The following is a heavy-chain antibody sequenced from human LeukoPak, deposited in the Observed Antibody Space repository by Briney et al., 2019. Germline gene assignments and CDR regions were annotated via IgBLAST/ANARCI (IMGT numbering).Heavy chain of an antibody. Sequence: ASVKVSCKASNYTFTSYGISWVRQAPGQGLEWMGWISAYNGNTNYAQKLQGRVTMTTDTSTSTAYMELRSLRSDDTAVYYCARDAIIPAAIKPWFDPWGQGTLVTVSS. CDR2: ISAYNGNT. J-gene: IGHJ5*02. V-gene: IGHV1-18*01. D-gene: IGHD2-2*01. CDR1: NYTFTSYG. CDR3: ARDAIIPAAIKPWFDP.